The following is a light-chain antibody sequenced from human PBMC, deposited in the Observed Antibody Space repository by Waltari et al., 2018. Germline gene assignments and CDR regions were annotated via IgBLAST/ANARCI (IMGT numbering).Light chain of an antibody. CDR2: EVN. CDR1: RSDGGNTNL. J-gene: IGLJ2*01. Sequence: QSALTQPASVSGSPGQSITISCTGTRSDGGNTNLVSWYQQHPGKAPKLMISEVNKRPSGVSNRFSGSKSGNTASLTISGLQSEDEASYYCSSYISSTSVIFGGGTKLTVL. V-gene: IGLV2-23*02. CDR3: SSYISSTSVI.